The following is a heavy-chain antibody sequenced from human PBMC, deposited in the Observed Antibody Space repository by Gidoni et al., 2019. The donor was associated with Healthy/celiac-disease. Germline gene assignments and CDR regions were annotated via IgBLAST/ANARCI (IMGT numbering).Heavy chain of an antibody. CDR2: ISAYNGNT. CDR3: ARERVDYVWGSYRYKFDY. D-gene: IGHD3-16*02. Sequence: QVQLVQSGAEVKKPGASVKVSCKASGYPFTSYGISWVRQAPGQGLEWMGWISAYNGNTNYAQKLQGRVTMTTDTSTSTAYMELRSLRSDDTAVYYCARERVDYVWGSYRYKFDYWGQGTLVTVSS. CDR1: GYPFTSYG. V-gene: IGHV1-18*01. J-gene: IGHJ4*02.